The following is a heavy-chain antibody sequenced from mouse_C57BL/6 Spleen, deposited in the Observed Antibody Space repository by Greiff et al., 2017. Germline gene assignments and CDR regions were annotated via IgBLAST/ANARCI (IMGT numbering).Heavy chain of an antibody. CDR2: IYPYNGVS. CDR3: ARGGFTTVVATDWYFDV. D-gene: IGHD1-1*01. CDR1: GYSFTGYY. V-gene: IGHV1-31*01. J-gene: IGHJ1*03. Sequence: VQLQQSGPELVKPGASVKISCKASGYSFTGYYMHWVKQSHGNILDWIGYIYPYNGVSSYNQKFKGKATLTVDKSSSTAYMELRSLTSEDSAVXYCARGGFTTVVATDWYFDVWGTGTTVTVSS.